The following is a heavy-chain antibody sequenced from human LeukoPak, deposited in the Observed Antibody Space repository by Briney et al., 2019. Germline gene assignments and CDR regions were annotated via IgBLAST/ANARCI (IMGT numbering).Heavy chain of an antibody. Sequence: GGSLRLSCAASGFTLSSYAMSWVRQAPGKGLEWVSAISGSGGSTYYADSVKGRFTISRDNSKNTLYLQMNSLRAEDTAVYYCAKDRCSGGSCYSGSYDYWGQGTLVTVSS. CDR1: GFTLSSYA. CDR2: ISGSGGST. D-gene: IGHD2-15*01. CDR3: AKDRCSGGSCYSGSYDY. V-gene: IGHV3-23*01. J-gene: IGHJ4*02.